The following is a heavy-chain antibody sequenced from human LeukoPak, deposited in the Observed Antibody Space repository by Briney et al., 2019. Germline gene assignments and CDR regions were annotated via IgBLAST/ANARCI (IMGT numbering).Heavy chain of an antibody. CDR3: ARSGIAASFDY. V-gene: IGHV3-30-3*01. D-gene: IGHD6-13*01. CDR1: GFTFSSYA. J-gene: IGHJ4*02. Sequence: GGSLRLSCAASGFTFSSYAMHWVRQAPGKGLEWVAVISYDGSNRYYADSVKGRFTISRDNSKNTLYLQMNSLRAEDTAVYYCARSGIAASFDYWGQGTLVTVSS. CDR2: ISYDGSNR.